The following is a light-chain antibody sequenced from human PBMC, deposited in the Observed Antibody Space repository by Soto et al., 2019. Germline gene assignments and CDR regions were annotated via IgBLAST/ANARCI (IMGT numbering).Light chain of an antibody. Sequence: EIVMTQSPDTLSVSPGETETLSCRASQSVGSNLAWYQQKPGQAPRLLISDAPTRAAGLPARFSGSGSGTEFTLTISSLQSEDFAVYYCQQSNNWPKTFGQGTKV. CDR1: QSVGSN. J-gene: IGKJ1*01. V-gene: IGKV3-15*01. CDR3: QQSNNWPKT. CDR2: DAP.